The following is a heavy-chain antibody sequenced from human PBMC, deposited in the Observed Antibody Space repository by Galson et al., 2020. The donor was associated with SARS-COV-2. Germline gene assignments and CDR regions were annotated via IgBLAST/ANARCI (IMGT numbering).Heavy chain of an antibody. J-gene: IGHJ4*02. CDR1: GFSFRNSR. Sequence: GESLKISCKTSGFSFRNSRLSWLRQAPGQGLEWMGRVIIYSDDTDYAQNFQGRVTMTRDISTSTVHLELGGLRAGDTAVYYCAREDKIDFPYDIGSFAPLYYYDSWGQGTLVTVSS. D-gene: IGHD3-22*01. V-gene: IGHV1-18*01. CDR3: AREDKIDFPYDIGSFAPLYYYDS. CDR2: VIIYSDDT.